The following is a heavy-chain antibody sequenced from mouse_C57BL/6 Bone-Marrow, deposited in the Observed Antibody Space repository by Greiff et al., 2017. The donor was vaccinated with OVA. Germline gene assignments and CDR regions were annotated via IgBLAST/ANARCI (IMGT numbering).Heavy chain of an antibody. D-gene: IGHD1-1*01. CDR1: GYTFTSYW. CDR2: INPSSGYT. V-gene: IGHV1-7*01. J-gene: IGHJ1*03. CDR3: ARRKTTVVATDWYFDV. Sequence: QVQLQQSGAELAKPGASVKLSCKASGYTFTSYWMHWVKQRPGQGLGWIGYINPSSGYTKYNQKFKDKATLTADKSSSTAYMQLSSLTYEDSAVYYCARRKTTVVATDWYFDVWGTGTTVTVSS.